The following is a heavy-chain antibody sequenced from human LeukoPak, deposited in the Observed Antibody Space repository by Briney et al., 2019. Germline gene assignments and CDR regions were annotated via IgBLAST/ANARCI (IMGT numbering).Heavy chain of an antibody. D-gene: IGHD6-19*01. V-gene: IGHV3-30*18. CDR1: GFTFSSYG. Sequence: GGSLRLSCAASGFTFSSYGMHWVRQAPGKGLEWVAVISYDGSNKYYAYSVKSRFTISRDNSKNTLYLQMNSLRAEDTAVYYCAKDHGAYSSGWSTYYYYYGMDVWGQGTTVTVSS. CDR3: AKDHGAYSSGWSTYYYYYGMDV. J-gene: IGHJ6*02. CDR2: ISYDGSNK.